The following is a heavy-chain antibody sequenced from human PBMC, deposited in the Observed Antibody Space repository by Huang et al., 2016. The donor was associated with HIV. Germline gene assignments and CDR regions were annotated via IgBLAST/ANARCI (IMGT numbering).Heavy chain of an antibody. J-gene: IGHJ1*01. CDR2: ISYDGSNK. V-gene: IGHV3-30*03. CDR1: GFIFSNYG. Sequence: QVQLVESGGGVVQPGRSLRLSCAASGFIFSNYGMHWVRQAPGKGVELVARISYDGSNKYYTDSVKGRFAISRDNSKNTLYLQMNSLRAEDTAVYYCALKGDSSGWEYFRHWGQGTLVTVSS. CDR3: ALKGDSSGWEYFRH. D-gene: IGHD6-19*01.